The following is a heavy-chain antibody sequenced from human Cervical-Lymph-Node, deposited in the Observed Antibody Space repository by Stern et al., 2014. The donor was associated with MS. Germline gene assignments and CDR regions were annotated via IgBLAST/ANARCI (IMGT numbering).Heavy chain of an antibody. CDR1: GYTFTRYS. Sequence: VQLMQSGAEVKKPGASVKVSCKASGYTFTRYSIHWVRQAPGQRLEWMGRIHTGNGNTDYSQKFQGRLTITGDASATTTYMELRSLRSEDTARYYCAKDHSSSWYVEGDWFDPWGQGTLITVSS. J-gene: IGHJ5*02. CDR2: IHTGNGNT. V-gene: IGHV1-3*04. D-gene: IGHD6-13*01. CDR3: AKDHSSSWYVEGDWFDP.